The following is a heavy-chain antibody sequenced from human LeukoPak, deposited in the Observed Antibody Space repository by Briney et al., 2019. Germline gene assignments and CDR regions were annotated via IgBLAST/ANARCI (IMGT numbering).Heavy chain of an antibody. V-gene: IGHV4-59*12. CDR2: IYYSETT. CDR3: ARGTWAAGIDH. J-gene: IGHJ4*02. D-gene: IGHD6-13*01. CDR1: GGSISTYY. Sequence: SETLSLTCTVSGGSISTYYWSWIRQPPGKGLEWIGYIYYSETTNYNPSLKSRVTISVDTSKNQFSLQLNSVTPEDTAVYYCARGTWAAGIDHWGQGTLVTVSS.